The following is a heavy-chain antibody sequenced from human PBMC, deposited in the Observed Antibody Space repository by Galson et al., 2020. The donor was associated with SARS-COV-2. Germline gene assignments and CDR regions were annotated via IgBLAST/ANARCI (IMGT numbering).Heavy chain of an antibody. V-gene: IGHV3-23*01. J-gene: IGHJ3*02. D-gene: IGHD3-22*01. CDR2: ISASGGRT. CDR3: AKYYYGSSGYSRYAFDI. CDR1: GFTFTTYA. Sequence: GGFLRLSCAASGFTFTTYAMSWVRQAPGKGLEWVSTISASGGRTYNADSVKGRFTISRDNSKNTLYLQMNSLRAEDTAVYYCAKYYYGSSGYSRYAFDIWGQGTMVTVSS.